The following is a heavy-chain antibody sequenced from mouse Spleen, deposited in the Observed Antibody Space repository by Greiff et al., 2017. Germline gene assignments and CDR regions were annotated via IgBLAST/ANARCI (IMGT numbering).Heavy chain of an antibody. D-gene: IGHD2-10*01. V-gene: IGHV5-6*02. Sequence: EVKLVESGGDLVKPGGSLKLSCAASGFTFSSYGMSWVRQTPDKRLEWVATISSGGSYTYYPDSVKGRFTISRDNAKNTLYLQMSSLKSEDTAMYYCARAYYGKGYFDYWGQGTTLTVSS. J-gene: IGHJ2*01. CDR1: GFTFSSYG. CDR2: ISSGGSYT. CDR3: ARAYYGKGYFDY.